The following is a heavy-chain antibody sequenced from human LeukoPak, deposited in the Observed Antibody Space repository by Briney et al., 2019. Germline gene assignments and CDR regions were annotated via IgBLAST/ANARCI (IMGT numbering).Heavy chain of an antibody. J-gene: IGHJ4*02. V-gene: IGHV3-49*03. CDR1: GFTFGDYA. D-gene: IGHD3-10*01. CDR3: TRARGIVWFGELLPYYFDY. Sequence: GGSLRLSCTASGFTFGDYAMSWFRQAPGKGLEWVGFIRSKAYGGTTEYAASVKGRFTISRDDSKSIAYLQMNSLKTEDTAVYYCTRARGIVWFGELLPYYFDYWDQGTLVTVSS. CDR2: IRSKAYGGTT.